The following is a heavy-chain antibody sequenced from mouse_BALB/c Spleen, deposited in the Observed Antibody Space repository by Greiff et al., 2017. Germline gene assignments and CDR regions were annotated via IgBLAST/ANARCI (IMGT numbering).Heavy chain of an antibody. J-gene: IGHJ2*01. V-gene: IGHV2-6-7*01. D-gene: IGHD2-10*02. CDR2: IWGDGST. CDR1: GFSLTGYG. CDR3: ARAKYGNYLYFDY. Sequence: VMLVESGPGLVAPSQSLSITCTVSGFSLTGYGVNWVRQPPGKGLEWLGMIWGDGSTDYNSALKSRLSISKDNSKSQVFLKMNSLQTDDTARYYCARAKYGNYLYFDYWGQGTTLTVSS.